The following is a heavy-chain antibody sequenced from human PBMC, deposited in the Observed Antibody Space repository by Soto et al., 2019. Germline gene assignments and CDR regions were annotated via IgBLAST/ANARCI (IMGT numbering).Heavy chain of an antibody. CDR2: IYYSGST. CDR1: GGSISSSSYY. J-gene: IGHJ4*02. Sequence: PSESLALTCAFSGGSISSSSYYWGWIRQPPGKGLEWIGSIYYSGSTYYNPSLKSRVTISKDTSKNQFSLKLTSVTAADTAVYYCARALVVVVNNYFDYWGQGTLVTVSS. V-gene: IGHV4-39*07. CDR3: ARALVVVVNNYFDY. D-gene: IGHD3-22*01.